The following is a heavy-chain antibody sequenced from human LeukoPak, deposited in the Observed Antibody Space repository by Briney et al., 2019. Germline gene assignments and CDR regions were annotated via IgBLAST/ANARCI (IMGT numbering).Heavy chain of an antibody. Sequence: GGSLRLSCAASGFTFSSYGMSWVRQAPGKGLEWVSAISGSGGNTYYADSVKGRFTISRDNSKNTLYLQMNSLRAEDTAVYYCAYTAMVSGSYWGQGTLVTVSS. D-gene: IGHD5-18*01. CDR1: GFTFSSYG. J-gene: IGHJ4*02. V-gene: IGHV3-23*01. CDR2: ISGSGGNT. CDR3: AYTAMVSGSY.